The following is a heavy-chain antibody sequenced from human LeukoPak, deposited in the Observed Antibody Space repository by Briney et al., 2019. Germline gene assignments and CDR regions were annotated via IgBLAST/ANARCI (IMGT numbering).Heavy chain of an antibody. CDR2: IYHSGST. Sequence: PSETLSLTCTVSGGSISSGGYSWSWIRQPPGKGLEWIGYIYHSGSTYYNPSLKSRVTISVDRSKNQFSLKLSSVTAADTAVYYCARGGSGSYFRVFDYWGQGTLVTVSS. CDR3: ARGGSGSYFRVFDY. J-gene: IGHJ4*02. CDR1: GGSISSGGYS. V-gene: IGHV4-30-2*01. D-gene: IGHD3-10*01.